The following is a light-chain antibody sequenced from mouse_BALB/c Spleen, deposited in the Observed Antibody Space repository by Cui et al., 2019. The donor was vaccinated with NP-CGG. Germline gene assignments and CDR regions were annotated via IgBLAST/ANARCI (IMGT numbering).Light chain of an antibody. J-gene: IGLJ1*01. CDR1: TGAVTTSNY. CDR3: ALWYSNHWV. Sequence: AVVTQESALTTSPGETVTLTCRSSTGAVTTSNYANWVQEKPDHLFTGLIGGTNNRAPGVPARFSGSLIGDKAALTITGEQTEDETIYFCALWYSNHWVFGGGTKLTVL. V-gene: IGLV1*01. CDR2: GTN.